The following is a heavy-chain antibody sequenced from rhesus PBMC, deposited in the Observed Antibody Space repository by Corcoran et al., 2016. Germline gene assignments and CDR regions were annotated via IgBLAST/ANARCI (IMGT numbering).Heavy chain of an antibody. CDR2: IYGSSTST. Sequence: QVQLQESGPGVVKPSETLSLTCPVSGGSMSDSYRWSWIRQPPGKGLEWIGYIYGSSTSTNYNPSLKSRVTISKDTSKNQFSLKLSSVTAADTAVYYCARVNTVTYYWGQGVLVTVSS. J-gene: IGHJ4*01. D-gene: IGHD4-23*01. CDR1: GGSMSDSYR. V-gene: IGHV4S10*01. CDR3: ARVNTVTYY.